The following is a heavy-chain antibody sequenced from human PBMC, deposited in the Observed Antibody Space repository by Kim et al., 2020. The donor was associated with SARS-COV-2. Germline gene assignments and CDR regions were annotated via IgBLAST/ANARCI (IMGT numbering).Heavy chain of an antibody. CDR1: GFTFSSYG. Sequence: GGSLRLSCAASGFTFSSYGMHWVRQAPGKGLEWVAVISYDGSNKYYADYVKGRLTISRDNSKNTLYLQMNSLRAEETAVYYCAKASGSGYYWGGNYYYGMDVWGQGTTVTVSS. V-gene: IGHV3-30*18. D-gene: IGHD3-22*01. J-gene: IGHJ6*02. CDR3: AKASGSGYYWGGNYYYGMDV. CDR2: ISYDGSNK.